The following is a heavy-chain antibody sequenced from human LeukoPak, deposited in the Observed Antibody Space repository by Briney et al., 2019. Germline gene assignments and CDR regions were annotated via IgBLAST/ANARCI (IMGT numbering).Heavy chain of an antibody. V-gene: IGHV1-8*03. CDR2: MNPNSGNT. CDR1: GGTFSSYA. Sequence: ASVKVSCKASGGTFSSYAISWVRQATGQGLGWMGWMNPNSGNTGYAQKFQGRVTITRNTSISTAYMELSSLRSEDTAVYYCARVPQYYYYMDVWGKGTTVTVSS. CDR3: ARVPQYYYYMDV. J-gene: IGHJ6*03.